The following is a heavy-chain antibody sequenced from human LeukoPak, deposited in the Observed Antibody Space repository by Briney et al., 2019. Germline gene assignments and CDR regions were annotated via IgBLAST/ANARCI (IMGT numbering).Heavy chain of an antibody. CDR2: IKSNTDGGTT. Sequence: GGSLRLSCAASGFTFSNAWMSWVRQAPGKGLEWVGRIKSNTDGGTTDYAAPVKGRFTISRDDSKSIAYLQMNSLKTEDTAVYYCTRINGHGPGYYYGSGSYLGLSRRTTKEKPYYFDYWGQGTLVTVSS. CDR3: TRINGHGPGYYYGSGSYLGLSRRTTKEKPYYFDY. V-gene: IGHV3-15*01. J-gene: IGHJ4*02. CDR1: GFTFSNAW. D-gene: IGHD3-10*01.